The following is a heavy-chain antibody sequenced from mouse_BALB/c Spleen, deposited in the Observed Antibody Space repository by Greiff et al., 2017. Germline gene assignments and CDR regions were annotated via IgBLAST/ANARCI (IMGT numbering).Heavy chain of an antibody. Sequence: QVQLKESGPGLVAPSQSLSITCTVSGFSLTSYGVHWVRQPPGKGLEWLGVIWAGGSTNYNSALMSRLSISKDNSKSQVFLKMNSLQTDDTAMYYCARSYYGNSAWFAYWGQGTLVTVSA. J-gene: IGHJ3*01. D-gene: IGHD2-10*01. CDR1: GFSLTSYG. CDR2: IWAGGST. CDR3: ARSYYGNSAWFAY. V-gene: IGHV2-9*02.